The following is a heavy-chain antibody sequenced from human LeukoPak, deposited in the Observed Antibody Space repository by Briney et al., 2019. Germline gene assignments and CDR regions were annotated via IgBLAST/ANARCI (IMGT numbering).Heavy chain of an antibody. CDR1: GFTFDDYA. CDR3: ASGVLLWFGESFGSV. CDR2: ISWNSGSI. D-gene: IGHD3-10*01. Sequence: GGSLRLSCAASGFTFDDYAMHWVRQAPGKGLEWVSGISWNSGSIGYADSVKGRFTISRDNSKNTLYLQMNSLRAEDTAVYYCASGVLLWFGESFGSVWGKGTTVTVSS. V-gene: IGHV3-9*01. J-gene: IGHJ6*04.